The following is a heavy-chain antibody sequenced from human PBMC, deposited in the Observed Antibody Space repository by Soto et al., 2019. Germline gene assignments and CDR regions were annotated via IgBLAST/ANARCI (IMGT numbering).Heavy chain of an antibody. Sequence: GGSLRLSCAASGFTFSNAWMSWVRQAPGKGLEWVGRIKSKTDGGTTDYAAPVKGRFTISRDDSKNTLYLQMNSLKTEDTAVYYCTTAPRITIFGVVIMAFDYWGQGTLVTVSS. CDR1: GFTFSNAW. CDR3: TTAPRITIFGVVIMAFDY. CDR2: IKSKTDGGTT. J-gene: IGHJ4*02. D-gene: IGHD3-3*01. V-gene: IGHV3-15*01.